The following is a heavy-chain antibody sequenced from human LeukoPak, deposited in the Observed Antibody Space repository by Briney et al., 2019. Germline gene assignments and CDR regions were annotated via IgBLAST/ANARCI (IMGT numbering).Heavy chain of an antibody. Sequence: SETLSLTRGVSGDSIDTSFWWNWVRQTPEKGLEWIGEIHHSGPANYNPSLKSRVTISVDKSKNQFSLKMTSVTAADTAVFYCARGRDIAARPNYYYMDVWGKGITVTVSS. J-gene: IGHJ6*03. CDR2: IHHSGPA. V-gene: IGHV4-4*02. D-gene: IGHD6-6*01. CDR1: GDSIDTSFW. CDR3: ARGRDIAARPNYYYMDV.